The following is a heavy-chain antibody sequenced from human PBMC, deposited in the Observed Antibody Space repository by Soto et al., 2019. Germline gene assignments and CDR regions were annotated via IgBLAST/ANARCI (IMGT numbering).Heavy chain of an antibody. V-gene: IGHV3-23*01. CDR3: AKGLTGAPYYAMDV. Sequence: EVQLLESGGGLVQPGGSLRLSCAAAGFTFSSYAMSWVRQAPGKGLEWVSAITGSGGRTYYADSVKGRFTISRDNSKKTLYLPMNSLRAEDTAVYYCAKGLTGAPYYAMDVWGQGTTVNVSS. J-gene: IGHJ6*02. D-gene: IGHD7-27*01. CDR1: GFTFSSYA. CDR2: ITGSGGRT.